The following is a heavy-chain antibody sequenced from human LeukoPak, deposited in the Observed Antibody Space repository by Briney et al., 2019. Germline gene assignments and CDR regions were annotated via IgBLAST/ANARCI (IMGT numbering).Heavy chain of an antibody. CDR3: AREESGMDV. Sequence: PGGSLRLSCAASGFTFSSYGMHWVRQAPGKGLEWVSSISSSSSYIDYADSVKGRFTISRDNAKNSLYLQMNSLRAEDTAVYYCAREESGMDVWGQGTTVTVSS. CDR1: GFTFSSYG. V-gene: IGHV3-21*01. CDR2: ISSSSSYI. J-gene: IGHJ6*02.